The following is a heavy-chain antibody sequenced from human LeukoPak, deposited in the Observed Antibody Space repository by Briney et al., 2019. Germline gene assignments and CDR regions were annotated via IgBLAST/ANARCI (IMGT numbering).Heavy chain of an antibody. J-gene: IGHJ4*02. CDR3: ARIYGDYYFDS. CDR1: GYSFTTYW. Sequence: GESLKISCKGSGYSFTTYWIGWVRQMPGKGLEWMGIIYPGDSNTRYSPSFQGQVTISADKSLSTVYLQWSSLKASDTAMYYCARIYGDYYFDSWGQGTLVTVSS. D-gene: IGHD4-17*01. CDR2: IYPGDSNT. V-gene: IGHV5-51*01.